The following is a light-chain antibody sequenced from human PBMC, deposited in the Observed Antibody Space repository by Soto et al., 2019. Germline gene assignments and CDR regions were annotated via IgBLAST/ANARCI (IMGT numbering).Light chain of an antibody. Sequence: QSALTQPASVSGSPGQSITISCTGTRSDIGAYNFVSWYQQHPGEVPKLILYDVNVPPSGVSNRVSGSKSGNTASLTISGLQAEDEADYYCTSRTTSTTMIFGGGIKLTVL. CDR3: TSRTTSTTMI. V-gene: IGLV2-14*03. J-gene: IGLJ2*01. CDR2: DVN. CDR1: RSDIGAYNF.